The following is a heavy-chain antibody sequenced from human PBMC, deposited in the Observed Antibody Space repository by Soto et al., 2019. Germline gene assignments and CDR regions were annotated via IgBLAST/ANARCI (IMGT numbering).Heavy chain of an antibody. CDR3: TTLVPAAILVGAFDI. V-gene: IGHV3-15*07. CDR2: IKSKTDGGTT. J-gene: IGHJ3*02. CDR1: GFTFSNAW. Sequence: GGSLRLSCAASGFTFSNAWMNWVRQAPGKGLEWVGRIKSKTDGGTTNYAEPVKGRFTISRDDSKNTLYLQMNSLKTEDTAVYYCTTLVPAAILVGAFDIWGQGTMVTVSS. D-gene: IGHD2-2*01.